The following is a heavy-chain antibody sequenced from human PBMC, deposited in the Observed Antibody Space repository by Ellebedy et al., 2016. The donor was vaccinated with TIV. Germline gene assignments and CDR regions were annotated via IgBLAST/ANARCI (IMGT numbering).Heavy chain of an antibody. J-gene: IGHJ3*02. V-gene: IGHV1-2*02. D-gene: IGHD5-12*01. CDR1: GYTFTGYY. CDR2: INPNSGGT. Sequence: AASVKVSCKASGYTFTGYYMHWVRQAPGQGLEWMGWINPNSGGTNYAQKFQGRVTMTRDTSISTAYMELSRLRSDDTAVYYCARGRGYSGYDDFVDAFDIWGQGTMVTVSS. CDR3: ARGRGYSGYDDFVDAFDI.